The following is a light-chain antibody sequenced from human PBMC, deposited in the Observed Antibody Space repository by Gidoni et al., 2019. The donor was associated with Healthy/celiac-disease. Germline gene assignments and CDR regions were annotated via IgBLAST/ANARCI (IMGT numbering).Light chain of an antibody. J-gene: IGKJ5*01. V-gene: IGKV1-5*01. Sequence: DSQITQSPSTLSASVGDRVTITCRASQSISSWLAWYQQKPGKAPKLLIYDASRLESGVPSRFSGSGCGTEFTLTISSLQPDDFATYYCQQYNSYSPITFGQGTRLEIK. CDR2: DAS. CDR3: QQYNSYSPIT. CDR1: QSISSW.